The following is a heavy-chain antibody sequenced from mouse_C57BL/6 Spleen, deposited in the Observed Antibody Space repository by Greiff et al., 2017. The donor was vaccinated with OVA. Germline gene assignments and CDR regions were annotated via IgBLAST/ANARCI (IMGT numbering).Heavy chain of an antibody. Sequence: EVMLVESGGDLVKPGGSLKLSCAASGFTFSSYGMSWVRQTPDKRLEWVATISSGGSYTYYPDSVKGRFTISRDNAKNTLYLQMSSLKSEDTAMYYCARNDYSNYAGNYFDYWGQGTTLTVSS. D-gene: IGHD2-5*01. CDR2: ISSGGSYT. CDR1: GFTFSSYG. CDR3: ARNDYSNYAGNYFDY. V-gene: IGHV5-6*01. J-gene: IGHJ2*01.